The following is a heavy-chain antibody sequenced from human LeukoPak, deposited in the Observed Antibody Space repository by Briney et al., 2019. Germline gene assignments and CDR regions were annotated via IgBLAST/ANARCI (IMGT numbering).Heavy chain of an antibody. J-gene: IGHJ4*02. V-gene: IGHV1-18*01. Sequence: ASVTLSHTTSAYTFTSYGVSWVRQTPGQGLEWMGWITASNGNTNNAQNLHDRVTITTATSTSTANMELRSLRSDDTAVYYCARYPLSYRSNCHYYFDYWGQGTLLTVSS. CDR3: ARYPLSYRSNCHYYFDY. CDR2: ITASNGNT. D-gene: IGHD3-16*02. CDR1: AYTFTSYG.